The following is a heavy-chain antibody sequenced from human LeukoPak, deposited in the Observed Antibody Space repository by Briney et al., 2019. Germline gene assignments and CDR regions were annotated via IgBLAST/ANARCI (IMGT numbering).Heavy chain of an antibody. D-gene: IGHD6-13*01. CDR2: ISYDGSNK. CDR1: GFSFSSYA. J-gene: IGHJ4*02. CDR3: AKAPHSSSWYYFDY. Sequence: GGSLRLSCAASGFSFSSYAMSWVRQAPGKGLEWVAVISYDGSNKYYADSVKGRFTISRDNSKNTLYLQMNSLRAEDTAVYYCAKAPHSSSWYYFDYWGQGTLVTVSS. V-gene: IGHV3-30*18.